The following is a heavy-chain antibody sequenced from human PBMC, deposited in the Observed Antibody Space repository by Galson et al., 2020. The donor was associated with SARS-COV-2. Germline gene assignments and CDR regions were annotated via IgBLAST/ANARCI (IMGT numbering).Heavy chain of an antibody. D-gene: IGHD4-17*01. CDR3: ARLHYGEYAPEAFDI. J-gene: IGHJ3*02. CDR2: ISHSGGT. V-gene: IGHV4-30-2*01. CDR1: GTSISSGSYS. Sequence: SESLSLTCAVSGTSISSGSYSWNWIRQPPGKGLEWIGYISHSGGTYYNPSLKSRVTISGDRSKNQFSLRLSSVTAADTAVYYCARLHYGEYAPEAFDIWGPGTRVTVAS.